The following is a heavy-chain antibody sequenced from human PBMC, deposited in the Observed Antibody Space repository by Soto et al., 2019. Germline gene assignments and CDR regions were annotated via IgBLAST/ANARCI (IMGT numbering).Heavy chain of an antibody. CDR1: GGSISSYY. J-gene: IGHJ5*02. Sequence: SETLSLTCTVSGGSISSYYWSWIRQPPGKGLEWIGYIYYSGSTNYNPSLKSRVTISVDTSKNQLSLKLSSVTAADTAVYYCAHGGGCSSTSCYEEHNWFDPWGQGTLVTVSS. CDR3: AHGGGCSSTSCYEEHNWFDP. CDR2: IYYSGST. V-gene: IGHV4-59*01. D-gene: IGHD2-2*01.